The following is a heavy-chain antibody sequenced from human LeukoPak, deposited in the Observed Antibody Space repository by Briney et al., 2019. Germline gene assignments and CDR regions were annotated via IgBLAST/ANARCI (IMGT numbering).Heavy chain of an antibody. CDR3: ARDLRLGELSYFDY. D-gene: IGHD2-21*01. Sequence: SLTCTVSGGSISSGGYYWSWIRQHPGKGLEWIGYIYYSGSTYYNPSLKSRVTISVDTSKNQFSLKLSSVTAADTAVYYCARDLRLGELSYFDYWGQGTLVTVSS. J-gene: IGHJ4*02. V-gene: IGHV4-31*03. CDR2: IYYSGST. CDR1: GGSISSGGYY.